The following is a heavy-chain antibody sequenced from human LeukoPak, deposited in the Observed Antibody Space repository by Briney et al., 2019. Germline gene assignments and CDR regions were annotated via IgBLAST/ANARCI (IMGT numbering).Heavy chain of an antibody. D-gene: IGHD6-13*01. J-gene: IGHJ4*02. V-gene: IGHV4-39*07. CDR1: GGSISSSSYY. Sequence: SETLSLTCTVSGGSISSSSYYWGWIRQPPGKGLEWIGSIYYSGSTYYNPSLKSRVTISVDTSKNQFSLKLSSVTAADTAVYYCARELAAAGAIDYWGQGTLVTVSS. CDR2: IYYSGST. CDR3: ARELAAAGAIDY.